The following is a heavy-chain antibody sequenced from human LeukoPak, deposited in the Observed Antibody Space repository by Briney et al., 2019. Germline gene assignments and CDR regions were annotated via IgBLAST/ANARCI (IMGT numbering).Heavy chain of an antibody. Sequence: GGSLRLSCAASGFTFSSYAISWVRQAPGQGLEWMGGIIPIFGTANYAQKFQGRVTITTDESTSTAYMELSSLRSEDTAVYYCARGSSVDYGGNFDYWGQGTLVTVSS. CDR3: ARGSSVDYGGNFDY. CDR1: GFTFSSYA. V-gene: IGHV1-69*05. D-gene: IGHD4-23*01. CDR2: IIPIFGTA. J-gene: IGHJ4*02.